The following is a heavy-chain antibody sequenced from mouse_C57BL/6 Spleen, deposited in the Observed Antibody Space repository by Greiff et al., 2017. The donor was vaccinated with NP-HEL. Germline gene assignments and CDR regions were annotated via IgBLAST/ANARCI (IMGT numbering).Heavy chain of an antibody. Sequence: VQLQQSGAELVRPGASVKLSCTASGFNIKDDYMHWVKQRPEQGLEWIGWIDPENGDTEYASKFQGKATITADTSSNTAYLQLSSLTSEDTAVYYCTNYDGRYFDYWGQGTTLTVSS. CDR1: GFNIKDDY. CDR2: IDPENGDT. CDR3: TNYDGRYFDY. V-gene: IGHV14-4*01. J-gene: IGHJ2*01. D-gene: IGHD1-1*02.